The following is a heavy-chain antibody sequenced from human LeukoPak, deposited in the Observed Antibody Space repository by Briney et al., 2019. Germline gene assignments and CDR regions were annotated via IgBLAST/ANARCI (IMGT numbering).Heavy chain of an antibody. CDR1: GGTFSSYA. J-gene: IGHJ6*02. CDR2: IIPIFGTA. Sequence: SVKVSCKASGGTFSSYAISWVRQAPGQGLEWMGGIIPIFGTASYAQKFQGRVTITGDESTSTAYMELSSLRSEDTAVYYCARVGCSGGSCYPNYYYYGMDVWGQGTTVTVSS. V-gene: IGHV1-69*01. D-gene: IGHD2-15*01. CDR3: ARVGCSGGSCYPNYYYYGMDV.